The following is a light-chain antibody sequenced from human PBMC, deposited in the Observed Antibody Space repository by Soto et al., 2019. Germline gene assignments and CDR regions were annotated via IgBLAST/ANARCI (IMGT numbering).Light chain of an antibody. CDR2: YVN. CDR1: SSDVGGYNS. CDR3: SSYTSSSTLHV. J-gene: IGLJ1*01. V-gene: IGLV2-14*03. Sequence: SAPTQPASAFGSPGQAITISPLGNSSDVGGYNSVSWYPQHPRKTPKPKIYYVNNRPPGVSNCFSGSKSGNTASLTISGLQAQDEADYYCSSYTSSSTLHVFGTGTKVTVL.